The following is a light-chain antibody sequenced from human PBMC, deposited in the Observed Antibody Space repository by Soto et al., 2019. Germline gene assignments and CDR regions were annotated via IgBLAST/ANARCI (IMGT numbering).Light chain of an antibody. V-gene: IGKV4-1*01. CDR3: QQYYSTPLT. Sequence: DIVMTQSPDSLTVSLGERATINCKSSQSVLYNSNSKNYLAWYQQKAGQPPKLLIYWASTRESGVPDRISGSGSGTDFNLPISSLQAEDVAVYYCQQYYSTPLTFGGGTKMEIK. CDR1: QSVLYNSNSKNY. CDR2: WAS. J-gene: IGKJ4*01.